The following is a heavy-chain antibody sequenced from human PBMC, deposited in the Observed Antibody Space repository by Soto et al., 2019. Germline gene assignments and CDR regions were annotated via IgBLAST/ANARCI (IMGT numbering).Heavy chain of an antibody. J-gene: IGHJ4*02. CDR3: ARESGSYSDFDY. D-gene: IGHD1-26*01. V-gene: IGHV4-61*03. Sequence: SETLSLTCTVSGGSISSGGYYWSWIRQPPGKGLEWIGYIYNTGSTNYNPSLQSRVTMSVDTSKNHFSLKVSSVTAADTALYFCARESGSYSDFDYWGQGILVTVSS. CDR1: GGSISSGGYY. CDR2: IYNTGST.